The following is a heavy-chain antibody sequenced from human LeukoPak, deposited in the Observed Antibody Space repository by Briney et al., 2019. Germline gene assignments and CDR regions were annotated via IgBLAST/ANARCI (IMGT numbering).Heavy chain of an antibody. CDR2: ISGGGGNT. CDR3: AKDCVKYSSSPIDY. CDR1: GFTFSNYA. J-gene: IGHJ4*02. V-gene: IGHV3-23*01. D-gene: IGHD3-22*01. Sequence: GGSLRLSCAASGFTFSNYAMNWVRQAPGKGLEWVSSISGGGGNTYYADSVKGRFTISRDNSKNSMYLPINSLRAEDTAIYYCAKDCVKYSSSPIDYWGQGTLVTVSS.